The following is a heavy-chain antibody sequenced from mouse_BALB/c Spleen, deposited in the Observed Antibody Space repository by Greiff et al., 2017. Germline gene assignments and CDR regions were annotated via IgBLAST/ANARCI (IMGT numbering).Heavy chain of an antibody. V-gene: IGHV14-3*02. J-gene: IGHJ4*01. CDR1: GFNIKDTY. Sequence: EVKLVESGAELVKPGASVKLSCTASGFNIKDTYMHWVKQRPEQGLEWIGRIDPANGNTKYDPKFQGKATITADTSSNTAYLQLSSLTSEDTAVYYCARGRGGYDDAMDYWGQGTSVTVSS. CDR2: IDPANGNT. D-gene: IGHD2-2*01. CDR3: ARGRGGYDDAMDY.